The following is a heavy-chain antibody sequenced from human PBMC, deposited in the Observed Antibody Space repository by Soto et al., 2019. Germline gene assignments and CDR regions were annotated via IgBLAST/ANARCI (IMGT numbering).Heavy chain of an antibody. J-gene: IGHJ4*02. CDR1: GFTFSSYA. CDR3: AKENGYSSSWFEFDY. Sequence: EVQLLESGGGLVQPGGSLRLSCAASGFTFSSYAMSWVRQAPGKGLEWVSAISGSGGSTYYADSVKGRFTISRDNSKNTLYLQMNSLRAEYTAVCYCAKENGYSSSWFEFDYWGQGTLVTVSS. CDR2: ISGSGGST. V-gene: IGHV3-23*01. D-gene: IGHD6-13*01.